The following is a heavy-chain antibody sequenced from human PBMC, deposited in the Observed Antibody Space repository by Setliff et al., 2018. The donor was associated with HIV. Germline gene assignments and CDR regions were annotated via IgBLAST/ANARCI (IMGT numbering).Heavy chain of an antibody. CDR3: TRDWWAYGLMGS. J-gene: IGHJ5*02. CDR2: IYHSGRA. V-gene: IGHV4-38-2*02. CDR1: GYSISSGYF. D-gene: IGHD2-15*01. Sequence: PSETLSLTCAVSGYSISSGYFWGWIRQPPGKGLEWIGSIYHSGRAYYNPAYKSRVSMGLDNAKDQFSLRLTSVTAADTAIYYCTRDWWAYGLMGSWGQGMLVTVSS.